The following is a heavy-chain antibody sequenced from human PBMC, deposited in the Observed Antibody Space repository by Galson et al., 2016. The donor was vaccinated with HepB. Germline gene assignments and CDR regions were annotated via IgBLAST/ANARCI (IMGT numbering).Heavy chain of an antibody. Sequence: SVKVSCKASGNTFTRYYMHWVRQAPGQGLEWMGIINPSGDSISYAQKFQGRVTMTRDTSTSTVYIELSSLRSEDTAVYYCAADESSRYSYGSADYWGQGTLVTVSS. V-gene: IGHV1-46*01. CDR2: INPSGDSI. J-gene: IGHJ4*02. D-gene: IGHD5-18*01. CDR3: AADESSRYSYGSADY. CDR1: GNTFTRYY.